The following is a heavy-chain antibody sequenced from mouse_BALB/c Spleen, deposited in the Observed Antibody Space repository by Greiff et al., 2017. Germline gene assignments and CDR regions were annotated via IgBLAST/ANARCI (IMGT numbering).Heavy chain of an antibody. V-gene: IGHV1-20*02. CDR3: ASITTVPNWYFDV. Sequence: EVQLQQSGPELVKPGASVKISCKASGYSFTGYFMNWVMQSHGKSLEWIGRINPYNGDTFYNQKFKGKATLTVDKSSSTAHMELRSLASEDSAVYYCASITTVPNWYFDVWGAGTTVTVSS. CDR1: GYSFTGYF. CDR2: INPYNGDT. D-gene: IGHD1-1*01. J-gene: IGHJ1*01.